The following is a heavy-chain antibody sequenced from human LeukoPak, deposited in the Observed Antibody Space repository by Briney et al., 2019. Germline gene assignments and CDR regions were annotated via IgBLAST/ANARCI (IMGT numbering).Heavy chain of an antibody. Sequence: TSVKVSCKASGFTFTSSAMQWVRQARGQRLEWIGWIVVGSGNTDYAQKFQERVTITRDMSTSTAYMELTSLRSEDTAVYYCAADLNYYDSSGSGDYWGQGTLVTVSS. J-gene: IGHJ4*02. V-gene: IGHV1-58*02. CDR1: GFTFTSSA. CDR2: IVVGSGNT. D-gene: IGHD3-22*01. CDR3: AADLNYYDSSGSGDY.